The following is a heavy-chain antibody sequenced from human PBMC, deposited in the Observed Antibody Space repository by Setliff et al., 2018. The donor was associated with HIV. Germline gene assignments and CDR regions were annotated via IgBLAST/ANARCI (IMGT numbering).Heavy chain of an antibody. CDR2: ISYTGST. CDR3: ARQTWEYYDTLTGYYRSPKNFDS. V-gene: IGHV4-39*01. J-gene: IGHJ4*02. Sequence: SETLSLTCTVPGGSINRSNYYWGWIRQPPGKGLEWIGTISYTGSTYYDPSLKSRVTISLDTSKNQFFLKLSSVTAPDTAIYYCARQTWEYYDTLTGYYRSPKNFDSWGQGTRGTAPQ. D-gene: IGHD3-9*01. CDR1: GGSINRSNYY.